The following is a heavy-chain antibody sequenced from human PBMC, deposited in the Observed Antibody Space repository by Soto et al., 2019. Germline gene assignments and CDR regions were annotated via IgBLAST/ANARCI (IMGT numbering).Heavy chain of an antibody. CDR1: GFTLSSYG. CDR2: ISYDGSNK. CDR3: AKDLGYCSGGSCPNWFDP. V-gene: IGHV3-30*18. D-gene: IGHD2-15*01. J-gene: IGHJ5*02. Sequence: GGAPRLSCAASGFTLSSYGKDWGRQAPGKGVEWVAVISYDGSNKYYADSVKGRFTISRDNSKNTLYLQMNSLRAEDTAVYYCAKDLGYCSGGSCPNWFDPWGQGTLVTVSS.